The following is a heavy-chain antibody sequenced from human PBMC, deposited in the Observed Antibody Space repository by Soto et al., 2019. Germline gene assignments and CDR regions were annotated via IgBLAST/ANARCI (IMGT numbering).Heavy chain of an antibody. V-gene: IGHV3-23*01. Sequence: GGSLRLSCVVSGFTFRSYSMSWVRQAPGKGLEWVSAFSGRGGSTYYADSVKGRFTISRDNSKDTLYLQMNSLRAEDTAVYYCAKDASVAGSGWYYFDYWGQGTLVTVSS. CDR3: AKDASVAGSGWYYFDY. CDR2: FSGRGGST. D-gene: IGHD6-19*01. J-gene: IGHJ4*02. CDR1: GFTFRSYS.